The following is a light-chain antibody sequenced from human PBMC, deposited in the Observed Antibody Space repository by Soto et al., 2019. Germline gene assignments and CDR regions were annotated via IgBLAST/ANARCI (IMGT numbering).Light chain of an antibody. CDR3: ATWDDSLNAYV. CDR2: RNN. Sequence: QSVLTQPPSASGTPGQRVSISCSGSSSSIGSNFVYWYQQFPGTAPKLLIYRNNQRPSGVPDRFSGSKSGTSASLAISGLQSEDEADYCCATWDDSLNAYVFGTGTKLTVL. CDR1: SSSIGSNF. V-gene: IGLV1-44*01. J-gene: IGLJ1*01.